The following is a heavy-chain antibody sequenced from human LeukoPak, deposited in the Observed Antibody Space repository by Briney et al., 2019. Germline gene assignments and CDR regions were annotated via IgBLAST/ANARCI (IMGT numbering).Heavy chain of an antibody. J-gene: IGHJ4*02. Sequence: GSLRLSCAASGFTFDDYGMSWVRQAPGKGLKWVANIKQDGSEKYYVDSVKGRFTISRDNAQNSLYLQMNSLRAEDTAIYYCATSTAAAGTDWGQGTLVTVSS. D-gene: IGHD6-13*01. V-gene: IGHV3-7*03. CDR3: ATSTAAAGTD. CDR2: IKQDGSEK. CDR1: GFTFDDYG.